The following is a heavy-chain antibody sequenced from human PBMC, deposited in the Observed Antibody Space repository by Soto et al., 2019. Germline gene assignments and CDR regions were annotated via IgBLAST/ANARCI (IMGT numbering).Heavy chain of an antibody. J-gene: IGHJ4*02. Sequence: GGSKRLSCTASGFTFSDYYMSWIRQAPGKGLEWVSYFSSSGSYTKYTDSVKGRFTISRDNAKSSLYLQMNSLRDEDTAVYYCARDRGSAGGMDYWGQGTLVTVSS. CDR1: GFTFSDYY. D-gene: IGHD3-16*01. V-gene: IGHV3-11*06. CDR3: ARDRGSAGGMDY. CDR2: FSSSGSYT.